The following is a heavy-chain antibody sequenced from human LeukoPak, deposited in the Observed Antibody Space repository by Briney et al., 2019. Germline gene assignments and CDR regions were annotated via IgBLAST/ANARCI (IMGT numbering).Heavy chain of an antibody. CDR2: IYPGDSDT. V-gene: IGHV5-51*01. CDR3: ARRVDSYWFFDY. CDR1: GYIFTNYW. D-gene: IGHD1-26*01. J-gene: IGHJ4*02. Sequence: GESLKSSSKGSGYIFTNYWIGWVRQLPGKSLEWMGIIYPGDSDTRYIPSFQGQVTISADKSINTAYMQWSSLKASDTAMYYCARRVDSYWFFDYWGQGTLVTVSS.